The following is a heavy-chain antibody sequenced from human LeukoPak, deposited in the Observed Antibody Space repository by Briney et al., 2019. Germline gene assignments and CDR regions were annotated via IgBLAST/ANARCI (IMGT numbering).Heavy chain of an antibody. D-gene: IGHD4-17*01. CDR1: GFTFSSYG. Sequence: PGGSLRLSCAAPGFTFSSYGMHWVRQAPGKGLEGGAFIRYDGSNKYYADSVKGRFTISRDNSKNTLYLDMNSLRAGDTAVYYCARERDDYDDPGPLDYWGQGTLVTVSS. V-gene: IGHV3-30*02. CDR2: IRYDGSNK. CDR3: ARERDDYDDPGPLDY. J-gene: IGHJ4*02.